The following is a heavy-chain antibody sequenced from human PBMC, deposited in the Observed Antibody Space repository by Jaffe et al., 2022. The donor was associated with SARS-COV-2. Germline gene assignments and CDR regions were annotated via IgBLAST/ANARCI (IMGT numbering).Heavy chain of an antibody. CDR2: IYYSGST. J-gene: IGHJ6*03. D-gene: IGHD3-9*01. V-gene: IGHV4-59*01. CDR1: GGSISSYY. Sequence: QVQLQESGPGLVKPSETLSLTCTVSGGSISSYYWSWIRQPPGKGLEWIGYIYYSGSTNYNPSLKSRVTISVDTSKNQFSLKLSSVTAADTAVYYCARGIDDILTGYSYYYYMDVWGKGTTVTVSS. CDR3: ARGIDDILTGYSYYYYMDV.